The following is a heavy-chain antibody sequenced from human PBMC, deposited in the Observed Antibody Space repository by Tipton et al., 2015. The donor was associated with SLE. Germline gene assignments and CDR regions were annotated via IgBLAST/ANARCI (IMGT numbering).Heavy chain of an antibody. J-gene: IGHJ3*01. CDR1: GFTFDDCA. Sequence: SLRLSCAASGFTFDDCAMHWVRQIPGKGLEWVSGINWNRASIGYADSVKGRFTISGDNAKNSLYLQMNSLRAEDTALYYCAKAQRDAFDVWGQGTMVTVSS. CDR3: AKAQRDAFDV. CDR2: INWNRASI. V-gene: IGHV3-9*01.